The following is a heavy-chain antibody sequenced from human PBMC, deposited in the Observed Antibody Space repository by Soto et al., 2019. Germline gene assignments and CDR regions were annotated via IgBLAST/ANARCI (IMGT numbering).Heavy chain of an antibody. D-gene: IGHD5-12*01. CDR2: IYYTGNT. J-gene: IGHJ4*02. CDR1: GDSLTRGSYY. Sequence: SETLSLTCTVSGDSLTRGSYYWCWIRHHPSKGPEWIGSIYYTGNTKYSPSVKGRVTLSIDTPKNQFSLRVNSVTAADTAVYYCARHADVATNMDLAYFKSWGRRTLVTVSS. V-gene: IGHV4-61*01. CDR3: ARHADVATNMDLAYFKS.